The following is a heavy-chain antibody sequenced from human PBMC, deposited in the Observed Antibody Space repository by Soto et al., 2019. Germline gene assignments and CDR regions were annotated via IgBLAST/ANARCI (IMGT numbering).Heavy chain of an antibody. CDR1: GFTFNYYW. CDR2: IQNDGSRT. CDR3: ARGDLGGFDL. J-gene: IGHJ3*01. V-gene: IGHV3-74*01. Sequence: EVQLVESEGGLVQRGGSLRLSCAASGFTFNYYWMHWVRQAPGQGLVCVAHIQNDGSRTTYADSVKGRFTISRDNAKNTMYLQMNSLRAEDTAVYYCARGDLGGFDLWGQGTTVTVSS. D-gene: IGHD2-21*02.